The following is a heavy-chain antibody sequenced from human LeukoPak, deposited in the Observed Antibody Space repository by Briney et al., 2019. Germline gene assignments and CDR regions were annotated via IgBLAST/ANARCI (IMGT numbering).Heavy chain of an antibody. V-gene: IGHV1-69*13. J-gene: IGHJ4*02. CDR1: GGTFSSYA. D-gene: IGHD3-22*01. Sequence: ASVKVSCTASGGTFSSYAISWVRQAPGQGLEWMGGIIPIFGTANYAQKFQGRVTITADESTSTAYMELSSLRSEDTAVYYCASSFYDSSGYYVSSYWGQGTLVTVSS. CDR3: ASSFYDSSGYYVSSY. CDR2: IIPIFGTA.